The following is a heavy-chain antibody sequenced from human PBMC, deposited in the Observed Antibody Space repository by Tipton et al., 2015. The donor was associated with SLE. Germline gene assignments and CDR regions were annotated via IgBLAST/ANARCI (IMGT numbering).Heavy chain of an antibody. Sequence: SLRLSCAAAGFTFSSYSLNWVRQAPGKGLEWVAVISYDGSSKYNADSVKGRFTISRDNSKSTLYLQMNSLRADDTAVYYCARDEGSGSYYEGLDYWGQGTLVTVSS. CDR3: ARDEGSGSYYEGLDY. CDR1: GFTFSSYS. CDR2: ISYDGSSK. J-gene: IGHJ4*02. D-gene: IGHD1-26*01. V-gene: IGHV3-30*04.